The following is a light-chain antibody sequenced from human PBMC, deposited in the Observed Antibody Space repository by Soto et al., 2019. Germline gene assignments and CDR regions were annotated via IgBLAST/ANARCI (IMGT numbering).Light chain of an antibody. CDR1: SSDVGGYKY. Sequence: QSALTQPASVSGSPGQSITIACTGTSSDVGGYKYVSWYQQHPGKAPKLMIYEVSNRPSGVSNRLSGSKSGNTASLTISGLQAGDEADYYCSSYSSSSTLVFGTGTKVTVL. J-gene: IGLJ1*01. CDR3: SSYSSSSTLV. V-gene: IGLV2-14*01. CDR2: EVS.